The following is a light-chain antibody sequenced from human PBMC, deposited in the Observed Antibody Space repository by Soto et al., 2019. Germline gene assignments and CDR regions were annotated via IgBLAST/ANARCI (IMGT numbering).Light chain of an antibody. V-gene: IGKV1-39*01. CDR1: QSIRNY. CDR3: QQSSNTPYT. CDR2: AAS. Sequence: DIQMTQSPSSLSASVGDSVTITCRASQSIRNYLNWYQQKPGKAPKLLIFAASSLQSGVRSRFSASGGGTTFSLTISRLQPEDLATYFCQQSSNTPYTFGQGTKVEIK. J-gene: IGKJ2*01.